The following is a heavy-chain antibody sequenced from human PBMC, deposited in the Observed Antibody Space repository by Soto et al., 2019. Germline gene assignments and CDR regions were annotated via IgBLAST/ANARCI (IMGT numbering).Heavy chain of an antibody. D-gene: IGHD1-7*01. CDR3: ASGVDHRSFTGELWFDP. CDR2: MNPNSGNT. J-gene: IGHJ5*02. CDR1: GYTFTSYD. Sequence: GASVKVSCKASGYTFTSYDINWVRQATGQGLEWMGWMNPNSGNTGYAQKFQGRVTMTRNTSISTAYMELSSLRSEDTAVYYCASGVDHRSFTGELWFDPWGQGTLVTVSS. V-gene: IGHV1-8*01.